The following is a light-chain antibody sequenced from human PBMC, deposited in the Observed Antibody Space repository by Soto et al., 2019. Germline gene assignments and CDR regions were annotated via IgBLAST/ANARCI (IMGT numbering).Light chain of an antibody. J-gene: IGKJ2*01. CDR2: KAP. CDR1: QSISSR. Sequence: DIHLPQSPSTLSASVGDRVTITCRASQSISSRLARYQPKPGKAPKLLIYKAPSLESGVPSRFRGSGSGTAFTLTISSLQPDDFATYYCQQYNTSAYTFGQGTTLEIK. V-gene: IGKV1-5*03. CDR3: QQYNTSAYT.